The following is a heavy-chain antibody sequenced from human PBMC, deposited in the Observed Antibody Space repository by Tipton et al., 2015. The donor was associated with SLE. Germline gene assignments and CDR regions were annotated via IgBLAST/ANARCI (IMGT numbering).Heavy chain of an antibody. Sequence: GLVKPSETLSLTCAVYGGSFTDYYWTWIRQSPGKGLEWVAEITHDRSANYNPSLKSRLTMSVDTSKKQFSLKLTSVTAADTAVYYCARLAGPHIVRGVLRNIWLDPWGQGTLVTVSP. V-gene: IGHV4-34*01. CDR1: GGSFTDYY. CDR2: ITHDRSA. D-gene: IGHD3-10*01. J-gene: IGHJ5*02. CDR3: ARLAGPHIVRGVLRNIWLDP.